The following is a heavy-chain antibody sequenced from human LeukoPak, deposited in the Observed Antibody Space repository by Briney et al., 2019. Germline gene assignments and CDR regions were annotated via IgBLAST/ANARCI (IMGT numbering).Heavy chain of an antibody. Sequence: SETLSLTCTVSGDSISKSNFYWGWIRQPPGKGLEWIGSVYYRRRSDQNPSLKSRVTISVDPSQNKFSLLLTSVTAAETAVYYCASLVPSYGPGSPHPHHFDYWGQGALVIVSS. CDR1: GDSISKSNFY. D-gene: IGHD3-10*01. CDR2: VYYRRRS. V-gene: IGHV4-39*01. CDR3: ASLVPSYGPGSPHPHHFDY. J-gene: IGHJ4*02.